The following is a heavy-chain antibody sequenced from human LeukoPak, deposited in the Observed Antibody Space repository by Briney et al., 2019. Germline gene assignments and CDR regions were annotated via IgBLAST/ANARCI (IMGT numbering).Heavy chain of an antibody. CDR2: IRNDETEI. CDR3: AKDGGRYRFDF. CDR1: GFPFNAYN. D-gene: IGHD3-16*02. J-gene: IGHJ4*02. Sequence: GGSLRLSCTAPGFPFNAYNIHWIRQSPGRVLEWVSFIRNDETEIHYADFAKGRFTISRDRSKNSVYLQMNSLRPDDTALYYCAKDGGRYRFDFWGQGTMVTVSS. V-gene: IGHV3-30*02.